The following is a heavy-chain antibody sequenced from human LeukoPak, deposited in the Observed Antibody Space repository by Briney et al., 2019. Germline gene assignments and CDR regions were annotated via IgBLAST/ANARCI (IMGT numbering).Heavy chain of an antibody. V-gene: IGHV5-51*01. CDR3: ARRIAVAAFDI. Sequence: GASLQISSKVSGDSFSSYWLGGWRRLPGKGLQWMGVIYPGDADTKYSPSFQGQITISADKSISTSYLQWSSLKASDTAMYYCARRIAVAAFDIWGQGTLVTVSS. D-gene: IGHD6-19*01. J-gene: IGHJ3*02. CDR2: IYPGDADT. CDR1: GDSFSSYW.